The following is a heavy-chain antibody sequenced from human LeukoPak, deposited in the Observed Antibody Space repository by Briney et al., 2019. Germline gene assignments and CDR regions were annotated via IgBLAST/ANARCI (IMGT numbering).Heavy chain of an antibody. CDR2: INPNSGGT. CDR1: GYTFTSYG. CDR3: ARDLLGATSDY. J-gene: IGHJ4*02. Sequence: EASVKVSCKASGYTFTSYGISWVRQAPGQGLEWMGWINPNSGGTNYAQKFQGRVTMTRDTSISTAYMELSRLRSDDTAVYYCARDLLGATSDYWGQGTLVTVSS. D-gene: IGHD1-26*01. V-gene: IGHV1-2*02.